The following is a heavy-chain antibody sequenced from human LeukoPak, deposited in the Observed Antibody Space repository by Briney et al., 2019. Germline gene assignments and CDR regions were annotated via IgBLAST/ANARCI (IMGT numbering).Heavy chain of an antibody. D-gene: IGHD6-13*01. J-gene: IGHJ4*02. CDR1: GYTFTTYG. CDR3: ARVAPGYSSIWYDY. V-gene: IGHV1-18*01. Sequence: ASVKVSCKSSGYTFTTYGIIWVRQAPGQGLEWMGWISAYNGNTNYAQKLQGRVTMTTDTSTSTAYMDLRSLNSDDTAVYFCARVAPGYSSIWYDYWGQGTLVTVSS. CDR2: ISAYNGNT.